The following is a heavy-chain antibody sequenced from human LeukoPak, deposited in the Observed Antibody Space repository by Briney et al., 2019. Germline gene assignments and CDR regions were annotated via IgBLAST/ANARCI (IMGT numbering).Heavy chain of an antibody. V-gene: IGHV5-10-1*01. CDR1: GYRFPSYW. Sequence: PGEPLEISCKASGYRFPSYWITWVRQLPGKGLEWMGCIDPIDSYTTYSPSFQGHVTISADKSLATVYLQWSSLKASDTAMYYCARARVDTAMADFDYWGQGTLVTVSS. D-gene: IGHD5-18*01. CDR3: ARARVDTAMADFDY. J-gene: IGHJ4*02. CDR2: IDPIDSYT.